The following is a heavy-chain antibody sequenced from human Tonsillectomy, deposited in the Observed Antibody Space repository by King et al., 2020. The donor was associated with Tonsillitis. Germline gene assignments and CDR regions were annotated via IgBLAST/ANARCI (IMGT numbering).Heavy chain of an antibody. V-gene: IGHV4-34*01. D-gene: IGHD3-22*01. CDR3: ARGRGRYYYDSSCYYAN. CDR1: GGSFSGYY. Sequence: VQLPQWGAGLLKPSETLSLTCAVYGGSFSGYYWSWIRQPPGKGLEWIGEINHSGSTNYNPSLKSRVTISVDTSKNQFSLKLSSVTAADTAVDYCARGRGRYYYDSSCYYANWGQGTLVTVSS. J-gene: IGHJ4*02. CDR2: INHSGST.